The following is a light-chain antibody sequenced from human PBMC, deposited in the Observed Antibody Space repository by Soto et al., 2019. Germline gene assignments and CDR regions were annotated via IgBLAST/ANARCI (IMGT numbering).Light chain of an antibody. CDR1: QDINKW. J-gene: IGKJ1*01. Sequence: DIQMTQSPSTLSASVGDRVTITCRASQDINKWLAWYQQKPGTAPKLLISKASILKSGVPSRFSGSGSGTEFTLTISSLQPDDFATYYCQHYNSYSEAFGQGTKVDI. CDR2: KAS. CDR3: QHYNSYSEA. V-gene: IGKV1-5*03.